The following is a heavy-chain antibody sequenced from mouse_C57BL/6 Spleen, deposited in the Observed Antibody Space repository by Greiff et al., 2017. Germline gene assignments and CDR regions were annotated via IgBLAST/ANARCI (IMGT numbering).Heavy chain of an antibody. CDR3: ARDPGTNYFDD. Sequence: EVKLVESGGGLVKPGGSLKLSCAASGFTFSSYAMSWVRQTPEKRLEWVATISDGGSYTYYPDNVKGRFTISRDNAKNNLYLQMSHLKSEDTAMYYCARDPGTNYFDDWGQGTTLTVSS. CDR2: ISDGGSYT. D-gene: IGHD4-1*01. CDR1: GFTFSSYA. V-gene: IGHV5-4*01. J-gene: IGHJ2*01.